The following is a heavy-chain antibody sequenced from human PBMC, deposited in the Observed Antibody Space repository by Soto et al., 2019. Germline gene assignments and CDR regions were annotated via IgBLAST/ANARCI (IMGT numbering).Heavy chain of an antibody. CDR1: GFSFSDYY. Sequence: QVQLVESGGGLVKPGGSLRLSCAASGFSFSDYYMSWIRQAPGKGLEWISYISSSGSTIYYADAVKGRFTVSRDNAKDALWLQVNCLRAEDSAVDYCARNGYCSSDACSYGVDVWGQGTTVTVSS. J-gene: IGHJ6*02. CDR3: ARNGYCSSDACSYGVDV. D-gene: IGHD2-2*01. CDR2: ISSSGSTI. V-gene: IGHV3-11*01.